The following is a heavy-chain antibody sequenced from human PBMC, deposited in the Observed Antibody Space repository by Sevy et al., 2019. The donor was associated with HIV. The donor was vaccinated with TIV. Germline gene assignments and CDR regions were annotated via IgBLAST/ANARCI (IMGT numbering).Heavy chain of an antibody. CDR1: GYTFTTYR. D-gene: IGHD2-15*01. V-gene: IGHV1-18*01. CDR2: ISPHNGDT. J-gene: IGHJ4*02. CDR3: ARAYCSGGRCYSLAF. Sequence: ASVKVSCKVSGYTFTTYRITWVRQAPGQGLESMGWISPHNGDTYYAQKFQGRVTLITDTSTTTAYMELRRLRSDDTAIYYCARAYCSGGRCYSLAFWGQGTLVTVSS.